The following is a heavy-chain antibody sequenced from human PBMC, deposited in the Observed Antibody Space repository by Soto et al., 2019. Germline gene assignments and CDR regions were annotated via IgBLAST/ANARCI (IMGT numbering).Heavy chain of an antibody. D-gene: IGHD3-9*01. CDR1: GFIFSRYS. J-gene: IGHJ6*02. V-gene: IGHV3-48*02. CDR2: ISSSSGTI. Sequence: GGSLRLSCAASGFIFSRYSMNWVRQAPGKGLEWVSYISSSSGTIYYADSVKGRFTISRDNAKNSLYLQMNSLRDEDTSVYSCARDRFDIQSGLDVWGQGTTVTVSS. CDR3: ARDRFDIQSGLDV.